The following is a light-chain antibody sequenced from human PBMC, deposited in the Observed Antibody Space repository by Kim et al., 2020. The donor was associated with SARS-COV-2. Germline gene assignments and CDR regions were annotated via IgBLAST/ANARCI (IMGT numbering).Light chain of an antibody. CDR2: DNN. Sequence: QSVLTQPPSVSAAPGQKVTISCSGSSSNIGNNYVSWYQQLPGTAPKLLIYDNNKRPSGIPDRISGSKSGTSATLGITGLQTGDEADYYCGTWDSSHVVFGGGTQLTVL. CDR1: SSNIGNNY. J-gene: IGLJ2*01. CDR3: GTWDSSHVV. V-gene: IGLV1-51*01.